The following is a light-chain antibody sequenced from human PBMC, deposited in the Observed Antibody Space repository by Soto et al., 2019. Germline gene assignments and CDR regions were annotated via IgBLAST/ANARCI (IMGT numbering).Light chain of an antibody. CDR1: SSDVGSYDY. CDR2: NVN. CDR3: AAWDDSLNGPV. V-gene: IGLV2-11*01. J-gene: IGLJ3*02. Sequence: QSALIQPPSVSGSPGQSVTISCTGTSSDVGSYDYVSWYQQHPGTVPKPMIYNVNTQPSGVPDRFSGSKSGTSASLAISGLQSDDEADYYCAAWDDSLNGPVFGGGTKLTVL.